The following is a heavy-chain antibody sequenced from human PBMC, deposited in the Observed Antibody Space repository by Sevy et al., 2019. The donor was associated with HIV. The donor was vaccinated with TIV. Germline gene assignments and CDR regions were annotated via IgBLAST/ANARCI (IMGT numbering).Heavy chain of an antibody. Sequence: GGSLRLSCAVSGFSFDSYGMTWVRQAPGKGLEWVSAISGSGTRTYYADSVKGRFIISRDNSKNTLDLQMNSLRAEDKAIYYGAKGGGGHYDPDEIAYYFYYYNMDVWGKGTTVTVS. CDR2: ISGSGTRT. V-gene: IGHV3-23*01. CDR3: AKGGGGHYDPDEIAYYFYYYNMDV. D-gene: IGHD3-22*01. J-gene: IGHJ6*03. CDR1: GFSFDSYG.